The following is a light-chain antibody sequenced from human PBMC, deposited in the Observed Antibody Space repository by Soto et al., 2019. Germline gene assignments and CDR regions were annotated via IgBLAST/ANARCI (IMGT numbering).Light chain of an antibody. Sequence: QSALTQPRSVSGSPGQSVTISCAGISSNVGDYDLVSWYQHHPGKAPKLIIYDVSKRPSGVPDRFSASKSGNTASLIISGLQTDDEAEYYCSSYASSFTVVFGGGTKLTVL. CDR2: DVS. CDR1: SSNVGDYDL. V-gene: IGLV2-11*01. CDR3: SSYASSFTVV. J-gene: IGLJ3*02.